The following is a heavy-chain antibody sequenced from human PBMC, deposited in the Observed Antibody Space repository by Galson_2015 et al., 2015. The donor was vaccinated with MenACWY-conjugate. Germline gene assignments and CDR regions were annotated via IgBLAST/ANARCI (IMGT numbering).Heavy chain of an antibody. D-gene: IGHD3-16*01. CDR2: INGGGHTT. J-gene: IGHJ3*02. CDR1: GFSFTTYA. Sequence: SLRLSCAASGFSFTTYAMSWVRQSPGKGLEWVSAINGGGHTTYYADSVKGRFTISRDNPKDTLYLQMNNLRADDTAVYYCVGGGGALNIWDQGTMVIVSS. V-gene: IGHV3-23*01. CDR3: VGGGGALNI.